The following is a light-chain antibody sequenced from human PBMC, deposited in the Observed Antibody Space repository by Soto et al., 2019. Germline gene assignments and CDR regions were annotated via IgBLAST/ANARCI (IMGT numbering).Light chain of an antibody. Sequence: DIQMTQSPSTLSASVGDRVTITCRASQSTGSWLAWYQQKPGGAPKLLIYKASTLQSGVPSRFSGSGSGTEFTLTISSLQPDDFATYHCHHYDDYSGTFGQGTKVDVK. CDR2: KAS. CDR1: QSTGSW. V-gene: IGKV1-5*03. J-gene: IGKJ1*01. CDR3: HHYDDYSGT.